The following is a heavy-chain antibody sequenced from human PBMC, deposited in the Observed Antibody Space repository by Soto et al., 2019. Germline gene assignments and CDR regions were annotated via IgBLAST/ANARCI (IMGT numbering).Heavy chain of an antibody. D-gene: IGHD2-15*01. Sequence: SETLSLTCTVSGASVNTYSWSWIRQPAGKGLEWIGRIYTSASTNYSPSLKSRVTISVDTSTNQFSLKPSSVTAADTAVYYGASGTWANYGGNVYYYYGMDVWGQGTTVTVSS. J-gene: IGHJ6*02. CDR3: ASGTWANYGGNVYYYYGMDV. CDR2: IYTSAST. CDR1: GASVNTYS. V-gene: IGHV4-4*07.